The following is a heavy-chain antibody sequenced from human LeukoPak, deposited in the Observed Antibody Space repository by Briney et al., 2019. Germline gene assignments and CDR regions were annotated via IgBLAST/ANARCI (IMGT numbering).Heavy chain of an antibody. J-gene: IGHJ4*02. Sequence: PGGSLRLSCAASGFTFSSYAMSWVRQAPGKGLEWVSAISGSGGSSYYADSVKGRLTISRDNSKNTLYLQMNSLRAEDTAVYYCAKGTLYYGSGTYPYWGQGTLVTVSS. CDR1: GFTFSSYA. CDR2: ISGSGGSS. V-gene: IGHV3-23*01. D-gene: IGHD3-10*01. CDR3: AKGTLYYGSGTYPY.